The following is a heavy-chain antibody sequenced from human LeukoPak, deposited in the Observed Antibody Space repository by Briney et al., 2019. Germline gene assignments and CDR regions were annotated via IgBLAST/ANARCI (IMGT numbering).Heavy chain of an antibody. V-gene: IGHV1-2*06. CDR3: ARDYCSSTSCLFDY. CDR2: INPNSGDT. CDR1: GYTFTGYH. J-gene: IGHJ4*02. D-gene: IGHD2-2*01. Sequence: ASVKVSCKASGYTFTGYHMHWVRQAPGQGLEWMGRINPNSGDTNYAQKFQGRVAMTRDTSIGTAFMELTRLRSDDTAVYYCARDYCSSTSCLFDYWGQGTLVTVSS.